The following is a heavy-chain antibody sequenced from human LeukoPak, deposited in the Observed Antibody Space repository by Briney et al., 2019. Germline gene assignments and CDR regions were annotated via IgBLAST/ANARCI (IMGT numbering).Heavy chain of an antibody. CDR2: ISGSGGST. Sequence: GGSLRLSCAASGFTFSSYAMSWVRQAPGKGLEWVSAISGSGGSTYYADSVKGRFTISRGNSKNTLYLQMNSLRAEDTAIYYCAKGSTSHSYYYWGQGTLVTVSS. CDR3: AKGSTSHSYYY. V-gene: IGHV3-23*01. CDR1: GFTFSSYA. D-gene: IGHD1-26*01. J-gene: IGHJ4*02.